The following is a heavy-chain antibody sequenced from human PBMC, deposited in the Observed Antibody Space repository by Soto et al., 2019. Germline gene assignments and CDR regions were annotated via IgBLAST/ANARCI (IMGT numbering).Heavy chain of an antibody. CDR1: GFTFSSYG. V-gene: IGHV3-30*18. CDR3: AKDGAVAPYYWDYGMDV. D-gene: IGHD5-12*01. CDR2: ISYDGSNK. J-gene: IGHJ6*02. Sequence: QVQLVESGGGVVQPGRSLRLSCAASGFTFSSYGMHWVRQAPGKGLEWVAVISYDGSNKYYADSVKGRFTISRDNSKNTLYLQMNSLRAEDTAVYYCAKDGAVAPYYWDYGMDVWGQGTTVTVSS.